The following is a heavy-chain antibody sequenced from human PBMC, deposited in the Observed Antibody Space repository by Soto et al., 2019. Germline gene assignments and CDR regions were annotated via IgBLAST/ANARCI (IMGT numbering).Heavy chain of an antibody. CDR2: IIPIFGTA. CDR3: ARCAVAGRTYYYGMDV. V-gene: IGHV1-69*13. Sequence: SVKVSCKASGGTFSSYAISWVRQAPGQGLEWMGGIIPIFGTANYAQKFQGRVTITADESTSTAYMELSSLRSEDTAVYYCARCAVAGRTYYYGMDVRGQGTTVTVSS. CDR1: GGTFSSYA. D-gene: IGHD6-19*01. J-gene: IGHJ6*02.